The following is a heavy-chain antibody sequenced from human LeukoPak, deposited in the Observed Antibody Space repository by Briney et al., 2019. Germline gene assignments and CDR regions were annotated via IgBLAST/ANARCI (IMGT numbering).Heavy chain of an antibody. CDR3: ATYYDSSGYRFDY. V-gene: IGHV4-4*02. CDR1: GGSISSNNW. CDR2: ILHSGNT. J-gene: IGHJ4*02. D-gene: IGHD3-22*01. Sequence: SETLSLTCAVSGGSISSNNWWSWIRQPLGKGLEWIGEILHSGNTNYNPSLKSRVTMSVDKSKNQFSLNLKSVTAADTAVYYCATYYDSSGYRFDYWGQGTLVTVSS.